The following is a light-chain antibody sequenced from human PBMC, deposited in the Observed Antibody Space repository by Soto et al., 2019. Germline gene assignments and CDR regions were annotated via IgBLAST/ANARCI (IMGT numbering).Light chain of an antibody. V-gene: IGLV2-23*01. CDR1: SSDVGNYNL. Sequence: QSALTQPASVSGSPGQSITISCTGTSSDVGNYNLVSWYQQYPGKAPKLMIYEGDKRPSGVSNRFFGSKSGNTASLTISGLQAEDEADYFCGSYAGSNTWVFGGGTKVTVL. CDR2: EGD. CDR3: GSYAGSNTWV. J-gene: IGLJ3*02.